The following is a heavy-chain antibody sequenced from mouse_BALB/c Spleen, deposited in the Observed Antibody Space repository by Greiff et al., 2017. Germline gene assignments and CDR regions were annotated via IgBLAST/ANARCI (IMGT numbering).Heavy chain of an antibody. CDR2: INPYNDGT. D-gene: IGHD1-2*01. V-gene: IGHV1-14*01. J-gene: IGHJ4*01. CDR3: AREPTAHAMDY. CDR1: GYTFTSYV. Sequence: EVKLVESGPELVKPGASVKMSCKASGYTFTSYVMHWVKQKPGQGLEWIGYINPYNDGTKYNAKFKGKATLTSDKSSSTAYMELSSLTSEDSAVYYCAREPTAHAMDYWGQGTSVTVSS.